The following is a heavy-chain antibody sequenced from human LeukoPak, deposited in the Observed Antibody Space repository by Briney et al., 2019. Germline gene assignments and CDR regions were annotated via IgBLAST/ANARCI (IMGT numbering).Heavy chain of an antibody. CDR1: GGSFSGYY. V-gene: IGHV4-34*01. J-gene: IGHJ4*02. CDR2: INHSGST. Sequence: SETLSLTCAVYGGSFSGYYWSWIRQPPGKGLEWIGEINHSGSTNYNPSLKSRVTISVDTSKNQFSLKLSSVTAADTAVYYCARGGVIVGATIESRSFDYWGQGTLVTVSS. CDR3: ARGGVIVGATIESRSFDY. D-gene: IGHD1-26*01.